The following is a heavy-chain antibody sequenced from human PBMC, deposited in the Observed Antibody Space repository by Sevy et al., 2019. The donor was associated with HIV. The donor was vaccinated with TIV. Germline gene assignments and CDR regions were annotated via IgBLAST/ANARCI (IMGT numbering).Heavy chain of an antibody. V-gene: IGHV3-21*01. D-gene: IGHD6-13*01. Sequence: GGSLRLSCAASGFTFSSYSMNWVRQAPGKGLEWVSSISSSSSYIYYADSVKGRFTISRDNAKNSLYLQMNSLRAEDTAVYYWARGSWSGGYYYYYMDVWGKGTTVTVSS. CDR3: ARGSWSGGYYYYYMDV. CDR2: ISSSSSYI. J-gene: IGHJ6*03. CDR1: GFTFSSYS.